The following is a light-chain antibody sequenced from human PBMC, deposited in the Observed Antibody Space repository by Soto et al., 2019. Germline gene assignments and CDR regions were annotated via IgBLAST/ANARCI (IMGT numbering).Light chain of an antibody. Sequence: QSVLTQPPSASGSPGQSVTISCTGTSSDVGGYNYVSWYQQHPGKAPKLMIYGVSKRPSGVPDRFSGSKSGNTASLTVSGLQADDEADYYCSSYAGSALYVFGTGTKATVL. CDR1: SSDVGGYNY. J-gene: IGLJ1*01. CDR3: SSYAGSALYV. V-gene: IGLV2-8*01. CDR2: GVS.